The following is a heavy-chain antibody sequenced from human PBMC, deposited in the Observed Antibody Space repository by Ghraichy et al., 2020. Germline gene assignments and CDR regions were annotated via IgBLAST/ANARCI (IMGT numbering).Heavy chain of an antibody. D-gene: IGHD1-1*01. CDR3: VRDMRGNRQLYGMDV. J-gene: IGHJ6*02. V-gene: IGHV4-59*01. CDR2: IYYSGST. Sequence: SETLSLTCTVSGDSISTYYWNWIRQPPGKGLEWIGYIYYSGSTYYNPSLESRATISVDTSKNQFSLKLTSVTAADTAVYYCVRDMRGNRQLYGMDVWGQGTTVTLSS. CDR1: GDSISTYY.